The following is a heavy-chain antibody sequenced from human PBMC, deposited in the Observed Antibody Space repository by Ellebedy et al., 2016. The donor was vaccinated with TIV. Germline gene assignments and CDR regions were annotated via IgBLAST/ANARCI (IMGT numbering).Heavy chain of an antibody. Sequence: GESLKISCEASGFTFSHYAMHWVRQAPGKGPEWVAVITYDGYNEYYADSVRGRFTISRDNSKNTLYLQMNSLRDDDTAVYYCARVLGSSAWYAFLQYWGQGTLVAVSS. J-gene: IGHJ1*01. CDR2: ITYDGYNE. D-gene: IGHD2-2*01. CDR3: ARVLGSSAWYAFLQY. V-gene: IGHV3-30-3*01. CDR1: GFTFSHYA.